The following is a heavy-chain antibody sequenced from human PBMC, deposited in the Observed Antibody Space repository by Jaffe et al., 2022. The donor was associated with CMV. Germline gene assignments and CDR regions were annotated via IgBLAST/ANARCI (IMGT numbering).Heavy chain of an antibody. J-gene: IGHJ3*02. CDR2: ISSSSSYI. CDR3: ARDRSSSGWYGESDAFDI. Sequence: EVQLVESGGGLVKPGGSLRLSCAASGFTFSSYSMNWVRQAPGKGLEWVSSISSSSSYIYYADSVKGRFTISRDNAKNSLYLQMNSLRAEDTAVYYCARDRSSSGWYGESDAFDIWGQGTMVTVSS. V-gene: IGHV3-21*01. D-gene: IGHD6-19*01. CDR1: GFTFSSYS.